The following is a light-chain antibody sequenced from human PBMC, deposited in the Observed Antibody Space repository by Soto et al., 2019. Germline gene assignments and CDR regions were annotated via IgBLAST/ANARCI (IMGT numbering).Light chain of an antibody. J-gene: IGLJ2*01. CDR2: EVS. CDR1: SSDVGGYND. V-gene: IGLV2-8*01. Sequence: QSALTQPPSASGAHGQSVTISCTGTSSDVGGYNDVSWYQQHPGKAPKLMIYEVSKRPSGVPDRFSGSKSGNTASLTVSGLQAEDEADYYCSSYAGSNNVVFGGGTKVTVL. CDR3: SSYAGSNNVV.